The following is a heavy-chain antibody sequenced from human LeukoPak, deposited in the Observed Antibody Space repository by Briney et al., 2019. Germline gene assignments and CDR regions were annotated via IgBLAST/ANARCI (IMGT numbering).Heavy chain of an antibody. J-gene: IGHJ4*02. D-gene: IGHD3-16*02. CDR1: GFAFSSYS. CDR3: VTHEVTIITRSTFDY. Sequence: GGSLRLSCAASGFAFSSYSMNWVRQAPGKGLEWVSNISGSGSGGSTYYVDSVKGRFTISRDNSKNTLYLQMNSLRAEDTAVYYCVTHEVTIITRSTFDYWGQGTLVTVSS. CDR2: ISGSGSGGST. V-gene: IGHV3-23*01.